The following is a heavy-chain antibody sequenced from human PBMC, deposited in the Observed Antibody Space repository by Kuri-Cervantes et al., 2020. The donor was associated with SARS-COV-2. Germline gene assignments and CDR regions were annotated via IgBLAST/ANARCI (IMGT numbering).Heavy chain of an antibody. J-gene: IGHJ6*02. CDR2: IIPIFGTA. CDR1: GGTFSSYA. CDR3: ARAHCGGDCYLALYYYYYGMDV. D-gene: IGHD2-21*02. Sequence: SVKVSCKASGGTFSSYAISWVRQAPGQGLEWMGGIIPIFGTANYAQKFQGRVTITADESTSTAYMELSSLRSEDTAVYYCARAHCGGDCYLALYYYYYGMDVWGQGTTVTASS. V-gene: IGHV1-69*13.